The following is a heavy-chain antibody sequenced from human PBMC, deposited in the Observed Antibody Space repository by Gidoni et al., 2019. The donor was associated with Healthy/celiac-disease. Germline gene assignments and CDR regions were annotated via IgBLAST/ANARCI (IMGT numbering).Heavy chain of an antibody. V-gene: IGHV4-34*01. CDR1: GGSFRGYY. J-gene: IGHJ5*02. CDR2: INPRGST. D-gene: IGHD3-10*01. Sequence: QVQLQQWGAGLLKPSETLSLTCAVYGGSFRGYYWSCIRQPPGKGLEWIGEINPRGSTNYNPSLKSRVTISVDTSKNQFSLKLSSVTAADTAVYYCARGLGPYYYGSGSYSWFDPWGQGTLVTVSS. CDR3: ARGLGPYYYGSGSYSWFDP.